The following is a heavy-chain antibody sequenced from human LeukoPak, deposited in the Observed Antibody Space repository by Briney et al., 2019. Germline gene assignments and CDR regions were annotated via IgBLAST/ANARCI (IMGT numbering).Heavy chain of an antibody. CDR3: ARVSSPEVILNWFDP. CDR2: INPSGGST. Sequence: GASVKVSCKASGYTFTSYYMHWVRQAPGQGLEWMGTINPSGGSTSYAQKFQGRVTMTRDTSTSTVYMELSSLRSEDTAVYYCARVSSPEVILNWFDPWGQGTLVTVSS. CDR1: GYTFTSYY. D-gene: IGHD3-16*02. J-gene: IGHJ5*02. V-gene: IGHV1-46*01.